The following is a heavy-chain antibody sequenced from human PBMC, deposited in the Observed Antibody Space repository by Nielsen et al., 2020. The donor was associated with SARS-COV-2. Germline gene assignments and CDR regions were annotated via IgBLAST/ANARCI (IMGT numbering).Heavy chain of an antibody. V-gene: IGHV1-2*05. CDR3: ARTLDEIYGMDV. Sequence: ASVKVSCKASGYTVTAYYMNWVRQAPGQGLEWMGRINPNSRGTNYAQKFLGRVTMTRDTSISTAYMELTRLTSDDTGVYYCARTLDEIYGMDVWGQGTTVTVSS. CDR1: GYTVTAYY. D-gene: IGHD3/OR15-3a*01. J-gene: IGHJ6*02. CDR2: INPNSRGT.